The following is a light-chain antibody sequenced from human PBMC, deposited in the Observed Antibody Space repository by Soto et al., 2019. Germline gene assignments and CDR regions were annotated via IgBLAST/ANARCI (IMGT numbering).Light chain of an antibody. V-gene: IGLV1-44*01. CDR2: TNN. Sequence: QSVLTQPPSASATPGQRVTISCSGSNSNIGTNTVNWYQQLPGTAPRLLIYTNNQRPSGVPQRFSGSKTGTSASLAIGGLQSEDGADYYCAAWDDSLGAYVFGNGTKVT. CDR3: AAWDDSLGAYV. J-gene: IGLJ1*01. CDR1: NSNIGTNT.